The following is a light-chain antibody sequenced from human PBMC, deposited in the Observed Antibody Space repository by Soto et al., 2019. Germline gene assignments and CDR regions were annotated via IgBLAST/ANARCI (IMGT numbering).Light chain of an antibody. CDR2: AAS. Sequence: EIVLTQSPGTLSLSPWERATLSCRASQSVSSAYLAWYQHKPGQPPTLLIYAASIRVTGIPDRFSGSGSGTDFTLTISRLEPEDFAVYYCQQYGSSSTWTFGQGTKVEIK. V-gene: IGKV3-20*01. CDR1: QSVSSAY. CDR3: QQYGSSSTWT. J-gene: IGKJ1*01.